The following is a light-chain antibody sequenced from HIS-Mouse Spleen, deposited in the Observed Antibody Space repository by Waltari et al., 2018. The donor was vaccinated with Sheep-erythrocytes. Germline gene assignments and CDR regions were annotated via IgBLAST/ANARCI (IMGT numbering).Light chain of an antibody. CDR3: CSYAGSYNHV. Sequence: QSALTQPRSVSGSPGQSVPISRPATSSDVGGYNYVSWYQQHPGKAPKLMIYDVSKRPSGVPDRFSGSKSGNTASLTISGLQAEDEADYYCCSYAGSYNHVFATGTKVTVL. CDR2: DVS. J-gene: IGLJ1*01. V-gene: IGLV2-11*01. CDR1: SSDVGGYNY.